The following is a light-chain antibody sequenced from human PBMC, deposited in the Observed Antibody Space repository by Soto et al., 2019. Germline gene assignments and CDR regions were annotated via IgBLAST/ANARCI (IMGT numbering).Light chain of an antibody. CDR2: AAA. J-gene: IGKJ1*01. CDR3: IQHKSYPGR. Sequence: DLQITQSPSSLSTSVPDRVTIPCRTSQHIRNDLGWYHQKPGKVPKRRIYAAASLQSGVRLGFGGSGSGTVSTLTITILRPEDFPTKIVIQHKSYPGRLGQGTRVE. V-gene: IGKV1-17*01. CDR1: QHIRND.